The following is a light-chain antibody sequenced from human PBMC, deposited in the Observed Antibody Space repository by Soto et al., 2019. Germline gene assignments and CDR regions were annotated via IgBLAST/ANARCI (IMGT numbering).Light chain of an antibody. CDR2: GAS. V-gene: IGKV3-15*01. CDR1: QSVSSN. J-gene: IGKJ1*01. Sequence: EIVMTQSPATLSVSPGERATLSCRARQSVSSNLAWYQQKPGQAPRLLIYGASTRATGIPARFSGSGSGTEFTLTISSLQSEDFAVYYCQQYNNWPPGWTFGQGTKVDIK. CDR3: QQYNNWPPGWT.